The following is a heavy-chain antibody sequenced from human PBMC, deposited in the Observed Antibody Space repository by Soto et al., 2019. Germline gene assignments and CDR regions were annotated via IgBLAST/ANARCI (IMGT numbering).Heavy chain of an antibody. CDR1: GGSFSGYY. Sequence: QVQLQQWGAGLLKPAETLSLTCGVYGGSFSGYYWSWIRQAPGKGLGWIGEINHNGLTNYAPSLKSRVAISVAMSKYQFSLRLTSVTAADTAVYYCARERMVPAGPHYYFDYWGQGTLFTVSS. V-gene: IGHV4-34*02. J-gene: IGHJ4*02. CDR3: ARERMVPAGPHYYFDY. CDR2: INHNGLT. D-gene: IGHD2-2*01.